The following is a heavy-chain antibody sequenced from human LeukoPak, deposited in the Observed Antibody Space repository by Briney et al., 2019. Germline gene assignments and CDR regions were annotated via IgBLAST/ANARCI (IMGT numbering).Heavy chain of an antibody. J-gene: IGHJ4*02. CDR2: IYYSGST. D-gene: IGHD5-24*01. V-gene: IGHV4-39*07. CDR1: AGSISSSSYY. Sequence: SETLSLTCTVSAGSISSSSYYWGWIRQPPGKGLEWIGSIYYSGSTHYNPSLKSRVTISVDTSKNQFSLKLSSVTAADTAVYYCARDGEMGTIENYFDYWGQGTLVTVSS. CDR3: ARDGEMGTIENYFDY.